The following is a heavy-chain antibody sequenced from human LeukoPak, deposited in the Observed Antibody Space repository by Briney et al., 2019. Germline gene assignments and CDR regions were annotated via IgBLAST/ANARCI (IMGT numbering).Heavy chain of an antibody. D-gene: IGHD5/OR15-5a*01. CDR3: SRGRSNSFCY. CDR2: INSDGSST. CDR1: GFTFSSYA. Sequence: HPGGSLRLSCAASGFTFSSYAMSWVRQAAGKGLVWVSRINSDGSSTSSTDSVKGRFTISRDNPKNTLYLQMNSLRAEDTAVYYCSRGRSNSFCYWGQGTLVTVSS. V-gene: IGHV3-74*01. J-gene: IGHJ4*02.